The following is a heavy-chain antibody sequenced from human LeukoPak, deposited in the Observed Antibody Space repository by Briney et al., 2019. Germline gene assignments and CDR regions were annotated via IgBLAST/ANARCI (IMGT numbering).Heavy chain of an antibody. CDR3: AKDVRGYNRPVDY. Sequence: PGGSLRLSCAASGFSFSSHAMNWVRQAPGKGLEWVSAISGSGGGTDYADSVKGRFTISRDNSKNTVYLQMNSLRAEDTALYYCAKDVRGYNRPVDYWGQGTLVTVSS. J-gene: IGHJ4*02. D-gene: IGHD3-10*02. CDR1: GFSFSSHA. CDR2: ISGSGGGT. V-gene: IGHV3-23*01.